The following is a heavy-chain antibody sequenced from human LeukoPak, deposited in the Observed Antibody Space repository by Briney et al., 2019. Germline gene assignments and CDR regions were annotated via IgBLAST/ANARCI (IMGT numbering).Heavy chain of an antibody. V-gene: IGHV3-53*01. J-gene: IGHJ3*02. D-gene: IGHD3-3*02. CDR3: ATVFGPFLKPKYAFDI. CDR2: FYETGEI. Sequence: GGSLRLSCAASGFTVTDKYMNWVRQAPGKAPEWVSVFYETGEIFYTESVKGRFTISRDISKNSLYLQMNSLRDEDTAMYYCATVFGPFLKPKYAFDIWGQGTMVTVSS. CDR1: GFTVTDKY.